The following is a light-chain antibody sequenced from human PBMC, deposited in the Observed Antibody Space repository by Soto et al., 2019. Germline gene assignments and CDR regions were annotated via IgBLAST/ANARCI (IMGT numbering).Light chain of an antibody. J-gene: IGKJ1*01. Sequence: DIQMTQSPSTLSASVGDRVTITVRASQTIFTSLAWFQQKPGKAPKLLIYKASSLESGVPSRFSGRGSGTEFTLTISGLQPDDFATYYCQQYSSYWTFGQGTKVDIK. CDR2: KAS. CDR3: QQYSSYWT. V-gene: IGKV1-5*03. CDR1: QTIFTS.